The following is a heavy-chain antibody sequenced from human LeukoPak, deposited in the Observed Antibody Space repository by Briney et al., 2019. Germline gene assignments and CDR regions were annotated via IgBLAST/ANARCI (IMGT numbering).Heavy chain of an antibody. J-gene: IGHJ4*02. CDR3: ARDNCSGGSCYRGEVDY. CDR1: GGSISSSSYY. D-gene: IGHD2-15*01. CDR2: IYYSGST. V-gene: IGHV4-39*07. Sequence: PSETLSLTCTVSGGSISSSSYYWGWIRQPPGKGLEWIGSIYYSGSTYYNPSLKSRVTISVDTSKNQFSLKLSSVTAADTAVYYCARDNCSGGSCYRGEVDYWGQGTLVTVSS.